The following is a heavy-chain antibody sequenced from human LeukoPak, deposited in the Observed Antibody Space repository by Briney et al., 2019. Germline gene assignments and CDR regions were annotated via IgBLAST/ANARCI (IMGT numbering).Heavy chain of an antibody. Sequence: PGGFLRLSCAASGFTVSSNYMSWVREAPGKGLEWVSVIYSGGSTYYADSVKGRFTISRDNSKNTLYLQMNSLRAEDTAVYYCASGPSAAMVFPFDYWGQGTLVTVSS. V-gene: IGHV3-66*01. CDR2: IYSGGST. J-gene: IGHJ4*02. CDR1: GFTVSSNY. CDR3: ASGPSAAMVFPFDY. D-gene: IGHD5-18*01.